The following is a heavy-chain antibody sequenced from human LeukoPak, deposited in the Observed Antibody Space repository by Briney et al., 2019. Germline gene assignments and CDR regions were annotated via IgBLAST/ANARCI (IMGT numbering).Heavy chain of an antibody. Sequence: GGSLRLSCAASGFTFSSYAMSWVRQAPGKGLEWVSAISGSGGSTYYADSVKGRFTISRDNSKNTLYLQMNSLRAEDTAGYYCAKGLYCSSTSCYAPVDYWAREPWSPSPQ. D-gene: IGHD2-2*01. CDR2: ISGSGGST. V-gene: IGHV3-23*01. CDR1: GFTFSSYA. CDR3: AKGLYCSSTSCYAPVDY. J-gene: IGHJ4*02.